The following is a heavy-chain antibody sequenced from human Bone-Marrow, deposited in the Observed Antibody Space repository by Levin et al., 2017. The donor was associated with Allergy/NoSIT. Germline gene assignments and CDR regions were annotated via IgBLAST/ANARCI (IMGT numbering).Heavy chain of an antibody. Sequence: GGSLRLSCAVSGFTFSNYAMNWVRQAPGKGLEWVSYISSTGSTIYYADSVKGRFTISRDDAKNSLYLQMNSLRDEDTALYYCARDRAGYSYWGQGTQVTVSS. CDR1: GFTFSNYA. CDR3: ARDRAGYSY. V-gene: IGHV3-48*02. J-gene: IGHJ4*02. D-gene: IGHD5-18*01. CDR2: ISSTGSTI.